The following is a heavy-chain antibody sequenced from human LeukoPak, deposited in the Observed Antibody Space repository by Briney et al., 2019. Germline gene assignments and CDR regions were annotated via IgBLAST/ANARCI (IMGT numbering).Heavy chain of an antibody. CDR2: IYYSGST. Sequence: PSETLSLTCTVSGGSISSSSYYWGWIRQPPGKGLEWIGNIYYSGSTYYNPSLKSRVTISVDTSQNQFSLKLSSVTAADTAVYYCARRGGYSGYGPFDYWGQGTLVTVSS. CDR3: ARRGGYSGYGPFDY. V-gene: IGHV4-39*01. CDR1: GGSISSSSYY. J-gene: IGHJ4*02. D-gene: IGHD5-12*01.